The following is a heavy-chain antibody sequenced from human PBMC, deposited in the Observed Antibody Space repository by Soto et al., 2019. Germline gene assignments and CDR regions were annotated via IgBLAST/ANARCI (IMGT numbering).Heavy chain of an antibody. D-gene: IGHD1-1*01. V-gene: IGHV4-34*01. CDR1: GGSFIGYY. CDR2: INHSGST. Sequence: SETLSLTCAVYGGSFIGYYWSWIRQPPGKGLEWIGEINHSGSTNYNPSLKSRVTISVDTSKNQFSLKLSSVTAADTAVYYCARGGNRYYFDYWGQGTLVTVSS. J-gene: IGHJ4*02. CDR3: ARGGNRYYFDY.